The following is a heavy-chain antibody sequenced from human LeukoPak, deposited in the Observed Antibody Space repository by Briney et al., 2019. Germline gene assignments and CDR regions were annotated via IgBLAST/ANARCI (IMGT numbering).Heavy chain of an antibody. CDR1: AGSISSSDYY. CDR3: SRLTHSYYSDTSGYYPYYYVDV. J-gene: IGHJ6*03. CDR2: TSYSGNT. D-gene: IGHD3-22*01. V-gene: IGHV4-39*02. Sequence: SETLSLTCTVSAGSISSSDYYWGWIRQSPGKGLEWIGRTSYSGNTYYNPSLKSRVTISVDTSKNHFSLRLSSVTAADTAVYFCSRLTHSYYSDTSGYYPYYYVDVWGEGTTVTVSS.